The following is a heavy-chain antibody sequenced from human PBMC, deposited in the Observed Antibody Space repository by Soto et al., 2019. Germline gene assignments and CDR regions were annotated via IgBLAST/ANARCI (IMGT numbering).Heavy chain of an antibody. D-gene: IGHD4-17*01. V-gene: IGHV4-31*03. Sequence: QVQLQESGPGLVKPSQTLSLTCTVSGGSISSGGYYWSWIRQHPGKGLEWVGYIYYSGSTYYNPSLRSRVTVSVEKSKNQFSLKLRSVAAADTAVYYCARTVATNYGKPRGWFDPWGQGTLVTVSS. J-gene: IGHJ5*02. CDR3: ARTVATNYGKPRGWFDP. CDR2: IYYSGST. CDR1: GGSISSGGYY.